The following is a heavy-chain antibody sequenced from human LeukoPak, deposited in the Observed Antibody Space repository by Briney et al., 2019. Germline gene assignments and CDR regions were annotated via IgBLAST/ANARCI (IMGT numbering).Heavy chain of an antibody. CDR2: ISGSGGTI. Sequence: HPGGSLRLSCAASGFTFSSYAMSWVRQAPGKGLEWVSSISGSGGTIHYADSVKGRFTISRDNSKNTLYLQMNSLGAEDTALYYCAKAGCSGGTCYSIYWFDPWGQGTLVTVSS. V-gene: IGHV3-23*01. J-gene: IGHJ5*02. D-gene: IGHD2-15*01. CDR3: AKAGCSGGTCYSIYWFDP. CDR1: GFTFSSYA.